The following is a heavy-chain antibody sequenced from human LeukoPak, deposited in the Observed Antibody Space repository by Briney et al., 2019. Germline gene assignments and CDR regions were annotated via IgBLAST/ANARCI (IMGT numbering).Heavy chain of an antibody. CDR2: ISYSGTT. CDR1: GGSISSSNYY. J-gene: IGHJ4*02. V-gene: IGHV4-39*01. Sequence: PSETLSLTCIVSGGSISSSNYYWGWIRQPPGKGLEWIGSISYSGTTYYNPSLNSRVTISVDTSKNQFSLRLSSVTAADTAVYYCAGGVEAAPFDYWGQGTLVTVSS. CDR3: AGGVEAAPFDY. D-gene: IGHD6-13*01.